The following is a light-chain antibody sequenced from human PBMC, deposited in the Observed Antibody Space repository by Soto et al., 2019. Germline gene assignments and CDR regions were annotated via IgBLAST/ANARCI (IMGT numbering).Light chain of an antibody. V-gene: IGKV1-5*01. CDR2: DAA. CDR1: QSISTW. CDR3: QQYNSYSRT. J-gene: IGKJ1*01. Sequence: DIQVTQSPSTLSASVGDRVTITFRASQSISTWLAWYQQKPGKAPKLLIYDAATLENGVPSRFSGGGSGTVFTLAISSLQPDDFATYFCQQYNSYSRTFGQGTKVDIK.